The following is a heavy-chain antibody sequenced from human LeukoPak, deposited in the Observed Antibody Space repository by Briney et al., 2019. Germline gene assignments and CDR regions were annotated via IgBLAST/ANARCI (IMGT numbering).Heavy chain of an antibody. J-gene: IGHJ4*02. D-gene: IGHD3-22*01. CDR3: LYYYDNSGSHFDY. Sequence: PGGSLRLSCAASGFTFSSYEMNWVRQAPGKGLEWVGRIKSETDGGTTHYGAPVKGRFTISRDDSKNTLYLQMNSLKTEDTAVYYCLYYYDNSGSHFDYWGQGTLVTVSS. CDR1: GFTFSSYE. CDR2: IKSETDGGTT. V-gene: IGHV3-15*01.